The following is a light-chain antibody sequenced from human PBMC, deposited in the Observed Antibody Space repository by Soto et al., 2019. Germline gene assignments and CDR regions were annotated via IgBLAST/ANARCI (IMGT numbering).Light chain of an antibody. CDR2: AAS. J-gene: IGKJ5*01. CDR1: QGISSN. Sequence: DIQLTQSPSFLSASVGDRVTITCRASQGISSNLAWYQQKPGKAPKLLIYAASTLQSGVPSRFSGSGSGTEFTLTISSLQPEDFATYYCQQLNSFPITFGQGTRLEIK. CDR3: QQLNSFPIT. V-gene: IGKV1-9*01.